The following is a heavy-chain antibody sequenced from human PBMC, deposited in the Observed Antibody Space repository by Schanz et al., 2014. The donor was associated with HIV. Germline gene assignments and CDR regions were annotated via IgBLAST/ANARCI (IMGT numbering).Heavy chain of an antibody. D-gene: IGHD3-3*01. J-gene: IGHJ4*02. Sequence: QVQLQESGPGLVKPSQTLSLTCTVSGGSISNGGYYWSWIRQHPGKGLEWIGYIYYSGSTYYNPSLKSRVTISVDTSKNQFSRKLSSVTAADTAVYYCARGQSFDFWSGYRVGYFDYWGQGTLVTVSS. CDR3: ARGQSFDFWSGYRVGYFDY. CDR2: IYYSGST. CDR1: GGSISNGGYY. V-gene: IGHV4-31*03.